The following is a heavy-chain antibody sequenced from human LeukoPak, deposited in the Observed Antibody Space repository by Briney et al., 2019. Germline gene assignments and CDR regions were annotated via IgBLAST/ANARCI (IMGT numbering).Heavy chain of an antibody. V-gene: IGHV5-51*01. J-gene: IGHJ4*02. CDR2: IYPGDSDT. D-gene: IGHD6-19*01. CDR3: ARQSSRYDSGWYDY. CDR1: GSLFTSYW. Sequence: HGASLQFSCKTSGSLFTSYWIGWVRPLPGKGLEWMGIIYPGDSDTSYSPSFQGQVTITADKSISTAYLQWSNLNASDTAMYYCARQSSRYDSGWYDYWGQGTLVTVSS.